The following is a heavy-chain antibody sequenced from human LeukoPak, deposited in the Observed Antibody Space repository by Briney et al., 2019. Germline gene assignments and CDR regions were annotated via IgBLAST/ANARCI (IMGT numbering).Heavy chain of an antibody. CDR1: GYTFSSYD. Sequence: ASVTVSCKASGYTFSSYDINWVRQAPGQGLEWMGWMNPSSGNTGYAQKFQGRVTMTRNTSMSTAYMELSSLRSEDTAVYYCARRVLLYDILTAYSRYYSYYMDVWGRGTTVTISS. J-gene: IGHJ6*03. D-gene: IGHD3-9*01. CDR2: MNPSSGNT. V-gene: IGHV1-8*01. CDR3: ARRVLLYDILTAYSRYYSYYMDV.